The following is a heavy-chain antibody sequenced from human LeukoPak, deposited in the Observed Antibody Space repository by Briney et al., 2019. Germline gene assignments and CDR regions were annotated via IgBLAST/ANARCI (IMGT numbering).Heavy chain of an antibody. Sequence: GGCLRLSWAAAGFTFSGYGMHSVRQAPRNWRGWVAVIVYDGINKYSADSVKGRVTISRDNSNNTLYLQMNSLRAEATAVYYCARGIPQSGVMFDYWGQGTLVTVSS. J-gene: IGHJ4*02. CDR1: GFTFSGYG. V-gene: IGHV3-33*04. D-gene: IGHD2-21*01. CDR3: ARGIPQSGVMFDY. CDR2: IVYDGINK.